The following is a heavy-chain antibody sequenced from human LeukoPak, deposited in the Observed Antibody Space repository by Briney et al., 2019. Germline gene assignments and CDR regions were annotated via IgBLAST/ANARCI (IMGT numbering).Heavy chain of an antibody. Sequence: PGGSLRLSCVASGFSSTYMSWVRQAPGKGLEWVSVIYRGDSTYYADSVKGRFTISRDISKNTVYLQMNSLRPEDTAVYHCARDLWDATGYWGQGTLVTVAS. J-gene: IGHJ4*02. CDR2: IYRGDST. CDR1: GFSSTY. D-gene: IGHD3-3*01. CDR3: ARDLWDATGY. V-gene: IGHV3-66*02.